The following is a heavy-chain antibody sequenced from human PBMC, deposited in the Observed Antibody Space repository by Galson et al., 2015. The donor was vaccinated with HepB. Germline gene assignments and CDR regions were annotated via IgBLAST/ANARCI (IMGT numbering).Heavy chain of an antibody. CDR3: ATHSYSSSWYAERGDYYYYMDV. V-gene: IGHV1-24*01. J-gene: IGHJ6*03. CDR2: FDPEDGET. Sequence: SVKVSCKVSGYTLTELSMHWVRQAPGKGLEWMGGFDPEDGETIYAQKFQGRVTMTEDTSTDTAYMELSSLRSEDTAVYYCATHSYSSSWYAERGDYYYYMDVWGKGTTVTVSS. D-gene: IGHD6-13*01. CDR1: GYTLTELS.